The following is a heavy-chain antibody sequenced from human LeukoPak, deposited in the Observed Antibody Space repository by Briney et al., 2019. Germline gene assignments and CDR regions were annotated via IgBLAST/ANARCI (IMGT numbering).Heavy chain of an antibody. CDR2: INPSGGST. J-gene: IGHJ5*02. CDR1: GYNFTNYY. V-gene: IGHV1-46*01. D-gene: IGHD1/OR15-1a*01. CDR3: ARDVAAGTNWFDP. Sequence: ASVKVSCKASGYNFTNYYIHWVRQAPGQGLEWMGIINPSGGSTSYAQKFQGRVTMTRDTSTSTVYMELSSLRSEDTAVYYCARDVAAGTNWFDPWGQGTLVTVSS.